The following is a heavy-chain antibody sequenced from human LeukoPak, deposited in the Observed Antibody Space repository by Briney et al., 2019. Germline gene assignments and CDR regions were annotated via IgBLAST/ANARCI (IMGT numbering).Heavy chain of an antibody. Sequence: ASVKVSCKASGYTFTSYAMHWVRQAPGQRLEWMGWINAGNGNTKYSQKFHGRVTIARDTSESTAYMELSSLRSEDTAVYYCARVKADRGYYYGMDVWGKGTTVTVSS. D-gene: IGHD3-10*01. CDR1: GYTFTSYA. CDR2: INAGNGNT. V-gene: IGHV1-3*01. J-gene: IGHJ6*04. CDR3: ARVKADRGYYYGMDV.